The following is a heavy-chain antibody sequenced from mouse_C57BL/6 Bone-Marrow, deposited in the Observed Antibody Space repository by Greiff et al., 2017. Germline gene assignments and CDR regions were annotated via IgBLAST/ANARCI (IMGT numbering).Heavy chain of an antibody. V-gene: IGHV1-81*01. Sequence: VQVVESGAELARPGASVKLSCKASGYTFTSYGISWVKQRTGQGLEWIGEIYPRSGNPYYNEKFKGKATLTADKSSSTAYMELRSLTSEDSAVYFCAIEGATKTPDYWGQGTTLTVSS. CDR1: GYTFTSYG. CDR3: AIEGATKTPDY. CDR2: IYPRSGNP. D-gene: IGHD3-1*01. J-gene: IGHJ2*01.